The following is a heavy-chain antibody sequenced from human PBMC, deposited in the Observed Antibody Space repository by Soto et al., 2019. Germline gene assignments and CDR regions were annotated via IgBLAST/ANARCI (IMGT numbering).Heavy chain of an antibody. V-gene: IGHV4-59*01. Sequence: PSETLSLTCIVSGGSIISYYWTWLRQSPGRGLEWIGYISYSGSTYYNPSLKSRVTISADTSKNQFSLRMNSMIAADTAVYYCARADPDASVGYWGQGTLVTVSS. CDR2: ISYSGST. CDR1: GGSIISYY. CDR3: ARADPDASVGY. D-gene: IGHD2-15*01. J-gene: IGHJ4*02.